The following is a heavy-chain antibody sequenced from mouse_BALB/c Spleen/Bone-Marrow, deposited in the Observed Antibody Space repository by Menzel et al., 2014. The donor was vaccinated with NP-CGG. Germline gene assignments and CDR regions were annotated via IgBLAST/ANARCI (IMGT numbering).Heavy chain of an antibody. CDR2: ISSGSSTI. J-gene: IGHJ2*01. Sequence: EVQLVESGGGLVQPGGSRKLSCAASGFTLSSFGMHWVRQAPEKGLEWVAYISSGSSTIYYGDTVMGRFTISRDNPKNTLFLQMTSLRSEDTATYYCARSGSSSSYFDYWGQGTTLTVSS. CDR1: GFTLSSFG. CDR3: ARSGSSSSYFDY. V-gene: IGHV5-17*02. D-gene: IGHD1-1*01.